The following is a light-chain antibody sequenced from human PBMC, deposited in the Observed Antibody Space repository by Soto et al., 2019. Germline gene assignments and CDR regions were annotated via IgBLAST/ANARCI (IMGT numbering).Light chain of an antibody. CDR3: QQLNSHPRT. CDR2: AAS. CDR1: QGIRSY. Sequence: DIQLTQSPSFLSASVGDRVTITCRASQGIRSYLDWYQQKAGKAPKLLIYAASTLQSGVPPRISGSGSGTAFTLTLSSLQPEDVSTYYCQQLNSHPRTFGRGTKLEIK. V-gene: IGKV1-9*01. J-gene: IGKJ2*01.